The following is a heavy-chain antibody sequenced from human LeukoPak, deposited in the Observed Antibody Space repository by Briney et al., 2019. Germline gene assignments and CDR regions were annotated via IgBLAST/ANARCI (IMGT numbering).Heavy chain of an antibody. V-gene: IGHV3-11*01. J-gene: IGHJ4*02. Sequence: GGSLRLSCAASGFTFSDYYMSWIRQAPGKGLEWVSYISSSGSTIYYADSVKGRFTISRDNAKNSLYLQMNSLRAEDTALYYCARDIAVAGSTRYFDYWGQGTLVTVSS. CDR3: ARDIAVAGSTRYFDY. CDR1: GFTFSDYY. CDR2: ISSSGSTI. D-gene: IGHD6-19*01.